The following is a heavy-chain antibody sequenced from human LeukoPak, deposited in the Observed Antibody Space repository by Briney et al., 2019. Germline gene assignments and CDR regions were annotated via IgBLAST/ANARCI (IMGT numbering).Heavy chain of an antibody. CDR2: ISTSGGTI. Sequence: GGSLRLSCAASGFSFSNSEMNWVRQAPGKGLEWVSYISTSGGTIYYADSVKGRFRVSRDNAKNSLYLQMNSLRAEDTAVYYCARVGCTGGSCLAYNYYAMDVWGQGTTVTVSS. CDR1: GFSFSNSE. CDR3: ARVGCTGGSCLAYNYYAMDV. J-gene: IGHJ6*02. V-gene: IGHV3-48*03. D-gene: IGHD2-15*01.